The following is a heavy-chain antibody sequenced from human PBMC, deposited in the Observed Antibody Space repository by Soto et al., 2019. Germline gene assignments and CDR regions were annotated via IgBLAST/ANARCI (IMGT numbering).Heavy chain of an antibody. J-gene: IGHJ3*01. Sequence: QVQLVESGGGGVQPGRSVRLSCAVSGFTLSSYGMHWVRQAPGKGLEWVAFISEDESNKYYAGSVKGRFTISRDNSKNTLYLQMSSLRSDDTALYYCTKEADAFDVWGQGTMVTVSS. V-gene: IGHV3-30*18. CDR3: TKEADAFDV. CDR2: ISEDESNK. CDR1: GFTLSSYG.